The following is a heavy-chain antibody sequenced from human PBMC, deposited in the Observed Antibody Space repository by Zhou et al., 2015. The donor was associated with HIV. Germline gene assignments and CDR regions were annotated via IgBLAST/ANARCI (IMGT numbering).Heavy chain of an antibody. Sequence: VQLVESGGGVVQPGRSLRLSCAASGFSFTNYWMHWVRQDPGKGLVWVSRINSDETSTTYADSVKGRFTISRDNAKKTLYLQMNSLRAEDTAVYYCVRGRHWTVTTGAESFDIWGQGTVVTVSS. CDR3: VRGRHWTVTTGAESFDI. CDR1: GFSFTNYW. J-gene: IGHJ3*02. CDR2: INSDETST. D-gene: IGHD4-17*01. V-gene: IGHV3-74*03.